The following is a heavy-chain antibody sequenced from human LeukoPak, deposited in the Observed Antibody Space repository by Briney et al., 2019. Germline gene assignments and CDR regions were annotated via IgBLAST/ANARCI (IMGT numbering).Heavy chain of an antibody. J-gene: IGHJ5*02. CDR2: INAGNGDT. Sequence: ASLKVSCKASGHTFSSNAIHWVRQAPGQRLEWMGWINAGNGDTKYSQKFQGRVTITRDTSASTAYMELSSLRSEDTAVYYCARDTGLGRYYDSSGYYSAGRWFDPWGQGTLVTVSS. D-gene: IGHD3-22*01. V-gene: IGHV1-3*01. CDR3: ARDTGLGRYYDSSGYYSAGRWFDP. CDR1: GHTFSSNA.